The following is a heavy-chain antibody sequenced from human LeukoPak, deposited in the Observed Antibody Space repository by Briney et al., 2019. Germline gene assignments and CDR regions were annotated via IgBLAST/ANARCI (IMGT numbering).Heavy chain of an antibody. CDR3: ARGGAPQYYYDSSGYYYGAFDI. CDR2: IYYSGST. D-gene: IGHD3-22*01. J-gene: IGHJ3*02. CDR1: GGSISSGSYY. Sequence: SETLSLTCTVSGGSISSGSYYWSWIRQPPGKGLEWIGYIYYSGSTNYNPSLKSRVTISVDTSKNQFSLKLSSVTAADTAVYYCARGGAPQYYYDSSGYYYGAFDIWGQGTMVTVSS. V-gene: IGHV4-61*01.